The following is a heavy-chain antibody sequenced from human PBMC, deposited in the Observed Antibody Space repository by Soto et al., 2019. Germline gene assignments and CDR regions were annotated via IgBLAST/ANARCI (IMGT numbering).Heavy chain of an antibody. V-gene: IGHV1-3*05. CDR1: GYTFTTYP. CDR2: IHGGNGDT. D-gene: IGHD3-3*01. J-gene: IGHJ6*02. Sequence: QVQLEQSGAEEKKPGVSVKVSCKTSGYTFTTYPIHWVRQAPGQSLEWMGWIHGGNGDTKYSQKFRGRITLTRDTSASTAYLELTTLRSEDTAIYYCAREVLIRGFYLMDVWGQGTMVTVSS. CDR3: AREVLIRGFYLMDV.